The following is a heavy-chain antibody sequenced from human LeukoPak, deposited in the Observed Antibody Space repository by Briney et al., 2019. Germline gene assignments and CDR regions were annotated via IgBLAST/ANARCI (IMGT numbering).Heavy chain of an antibody. CDR3: ARDGPYYDSSGYYGA. CDR1: GFTFSSYW. CDR2: IKQDGSEK. D-gene: IGHD3-22*01. J-gene: IGHJ5*02. V-gene: IGHV3-7*04. Sequence: GGSLRLSCAASGFTFSSYWMSWVRQAPGKGLEWVANIKQDGSEKYYVDSVKGRFTISRDNAKNSLYLQMNSLRAEDTAVYYCARDGPYYDSSGYYGAWGQGTLVTVSS.